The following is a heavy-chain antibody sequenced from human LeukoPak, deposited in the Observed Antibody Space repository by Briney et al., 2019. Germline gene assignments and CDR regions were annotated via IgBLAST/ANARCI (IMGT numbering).Heavy chain of an antibody. D-gene: IGHD3-10*01. CDR3: ARDPRGTFGELDD. V-gene: IGHV4-59*12. CDR2: IYYSGST. Sequence: SETLSLTCTVSGGSISSYYWSWIRQPPGKGLEWIGYIYYSGSTNYNPSLKSRVTISVDTSKNQFSLKLSSVTAADTAVYYCARDPRGTFGELDDWGQGTLVTVSS. CDR1: GGSISSYY. J-gene: IGHJ4*02.